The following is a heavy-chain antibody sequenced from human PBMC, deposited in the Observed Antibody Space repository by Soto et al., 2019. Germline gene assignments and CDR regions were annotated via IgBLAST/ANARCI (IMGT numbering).Heavy chain of an antibody. D-gene: IGHD3-9*01. J-gene: IGHJ6*03. CDR3: VRDLHVLTGASYYYYMDV. CDR2: IGQDGSEI. V-gene: IGHV3-7*01. Sequence: GGSLRLSCTASDFTFRKFWMSWVRQAPGKGLERVANIGQDGSEIHYVVSVKGRFTISRDNTKNSVYLQMNSLRVEDTAVYYCVRDLHVLTGASYYYYMDVWGKGTTVTVSS. CDR1: DFTFRKFW.